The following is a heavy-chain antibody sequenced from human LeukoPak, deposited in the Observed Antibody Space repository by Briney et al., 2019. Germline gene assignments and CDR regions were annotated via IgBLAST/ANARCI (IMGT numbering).Heavy chain of an antibody. D-gene: IGHD3-3*01. CDR1: GFTVRSSY. CDR2: IYNDGRT. CDR3: ARESAYAVGDF. Sequence: GGSLRLSCAASGFTVRSSYMSWFRQAPGKGLEWASVIYNDGRTYYADSVKGRFIISKDISKNTLYLQMNNLRADDTAVYYCARESAYAVGDFWGRGTLVTVSS. J-gene: IGHJ4*02. V-gene: IGHV3-53*01.